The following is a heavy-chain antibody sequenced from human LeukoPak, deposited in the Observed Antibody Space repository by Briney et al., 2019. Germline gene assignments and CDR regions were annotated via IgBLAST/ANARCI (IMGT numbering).Heavy chain of an antibody. Sequence: PSETLSLTCAVSGGSISSNSLYWGWIRQPPGKGLEWIGSIYYSGSTYYNPSLKSRVTISVDTSKNQFSLRLSSVTAADAAVCYCTIHGPTDGCFFGRGGQGTLVIV. J-gene: IGHJ4*02. CDR1: GGSISSNSLY. CDR3: TIHGPTDGCFFGR. CDR2: IYYSGST. D-gene: IGHD3/OR15-3a*01. V-gene: IGHV4-39*01.